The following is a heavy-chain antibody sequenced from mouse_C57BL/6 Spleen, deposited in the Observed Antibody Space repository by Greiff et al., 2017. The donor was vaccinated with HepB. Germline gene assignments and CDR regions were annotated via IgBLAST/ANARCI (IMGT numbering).Heavy chain of an antibody. J-gene: IGHJ4*01. D-gene: IGHD2-5*01. CDR2: IRNKANGYTT. CDR1: GFTFTDYY. V-gene: IGHV7-3*01. CDR3: ARYGAYYSNDDAMDY. Sequence: EVKLVESGGGLVQPGGSLSLSCAASGFTFTDYYMSWVRQPPGKALEWLGFIRNKANGYTTEYSASVKGRFTISRDTSQSILYLQMNALRAEDSATYYCARYGAYYSNDDAMDYWSQGTSVTVSS.